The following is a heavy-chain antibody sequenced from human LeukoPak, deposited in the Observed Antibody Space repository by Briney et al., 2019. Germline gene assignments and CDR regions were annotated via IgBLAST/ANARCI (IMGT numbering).Heavy chain of an antibody. Sequence: ASVKVSCKASGYTFTSYYMHWVRQAPGQGLEWMGIINPSGGSTSYAQKFQGRVTMTRDTSTSTVYMELSSLRSEDTAVYYCARDSYGDYVGLVLSATHGNYYFDYWGQGTLVTVSS. V-gene: IGHV1-46*01. CDR2: INPSGGST. J-gene: IGHJ4*02. CDR1: GYTFTSYY. D-gene: IGHD4-17*01. CDR3: ARDSYGDYVGLVLSATHGNYYFDY.